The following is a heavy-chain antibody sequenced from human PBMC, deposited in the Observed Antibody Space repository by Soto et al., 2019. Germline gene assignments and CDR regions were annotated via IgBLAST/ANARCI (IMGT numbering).Heavy chain of an antibody. V-gene: IGHV3-21*01. CDR3: ARVMCGDCSSYYYYSMDV. J-gene: IGHJ6*02. CDR1: GFTFGTYT. D-gene: IGHD2-21*02. Sequence: PGGSLSLSCAASGFTFGTYTMNWVRQVPGKGLEWVSSIGTTSSYIYYADSVRGRFTISRDNAGGSVYLQMSSLRAEDTAVYYCARVMCGDCSSYYYYSMDVWGQGTTVTVSS. CDR2: IGTTSSYI.